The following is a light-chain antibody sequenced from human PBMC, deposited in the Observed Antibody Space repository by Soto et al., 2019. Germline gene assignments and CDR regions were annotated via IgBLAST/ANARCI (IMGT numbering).Light chain of an antibody. CDR3: SSYAGRTNVV. Sequence: QSALTQPPSVSGSPGQSVTISCTGTSSDVGGYNYVSWYQQHPGKAPKLMIYEVSKRPSGVPDRFSGSKSGNTASLTVSGLQAEDEADYYCSSYAGRTNVVFGGGTKLTVL. CDR2: EVS. CDR1: SSDVGGYNY. J-gene: IGLJ3*02. V-gene: IGLV2-8*01.